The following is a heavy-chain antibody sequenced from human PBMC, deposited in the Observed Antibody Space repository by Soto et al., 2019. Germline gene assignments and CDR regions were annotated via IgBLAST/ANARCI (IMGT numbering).Heavy chain of an antibody. V-gene: IGHV5-10-1*01. CDR3: ARHEWDYYDSAGAFDI. Sequence: GESLKISCKGSGYSFTSYWISWVRQMPGKGLEWMGRIDPSDSYTNYSPSFQGHVTISADKSISTAYLQWSSLKASDTAMYYCARHEWDYYDSAGAFDIWGQGTMVTVSS. D-gene: IGHD3-22*01. J-gene: IGHJ3*02. CDR2: IDPSDSYT. CDR1: GYSFTSYW.